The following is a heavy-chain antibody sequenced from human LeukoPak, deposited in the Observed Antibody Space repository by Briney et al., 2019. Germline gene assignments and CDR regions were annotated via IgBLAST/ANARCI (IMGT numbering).Heavy chain of an antibody. CDR1: GGSISGSGYY. CDR2: IFYIGNT. D-gene: IGHD4-17*01. Sequence: SETLSLTCTVSGGSISGSGYYWGWVRQAPGKGLEWIGNIFYIGNTYYNPSLKSRVTISLDTSKNQFSLNLRSVTAADTAVYYCAVGDYDFDFWGQGTLVTVSS. V-gene: IGHV4-39*07. CDR3: AVGDYDFDF. J-gene: IGHJ4*02.